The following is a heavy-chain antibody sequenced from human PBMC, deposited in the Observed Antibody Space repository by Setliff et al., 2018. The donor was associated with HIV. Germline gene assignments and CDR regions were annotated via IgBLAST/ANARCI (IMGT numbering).Heavy chain of an antibody. CDR1: GDSVSSDTAA. V-gene: IGHV6-1*01. CDR3: ARASKYGVRYYFDY. Sequence: SQTLSLTCVISGDSVSSDTAAWNWIRQSPSRGLEWLGRTYYRSKWYNDYVPSVKSRIGINPDTSKNQFSLQLNSVTPDDTAVYFCARASKYGVRYYFDYWGLGTLVTVSS. CDR2: TYYRSKWYN. J-gene: IGHJ4*02. D-gene: IGHD4-17*01.